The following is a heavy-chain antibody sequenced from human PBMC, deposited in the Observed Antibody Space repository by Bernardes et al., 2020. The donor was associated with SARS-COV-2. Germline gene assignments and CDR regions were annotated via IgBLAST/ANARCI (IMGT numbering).Heavy chain of an antibody. CDR2: INHDGNEI. Sequence: VSLRLSCAGSGYMFSKDWMGWVRQVPGKGLGWVANINHDGNEIYYVDSVKGRFTISRDNANNTLYLQMDSLRAEDTAIYYCARYLSHYGLDAWGQGTSVTVSS. CDR1: GYMFSKDW. CDR3: ARYLSHYGLDA. J-gene: IGHJ6*02. V-gene: IGHV3-7*03.